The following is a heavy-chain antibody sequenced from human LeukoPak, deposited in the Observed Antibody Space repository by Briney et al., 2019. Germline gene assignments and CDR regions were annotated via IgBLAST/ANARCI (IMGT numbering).Heavy chain of an antibody. CDR3: ARGRPYSGGYHLDY. CDR1: GGSISSGGHP. CDR2: IYYSGST. Sequence: SQTLSLTCIVSGGSISSGGHPWSWIRQPPGKGLEWIGNIYYSGSTYYNPSLKSRVTMSVDTSKNQFFLKLNSVTAADTAVYYCARGRPYSGGYHLDYWGQGTLVTVSA. D-gene: IGHD1-26*01. V-gene: IGHV4-30-2*03. J-gene: IGHJ4*02.